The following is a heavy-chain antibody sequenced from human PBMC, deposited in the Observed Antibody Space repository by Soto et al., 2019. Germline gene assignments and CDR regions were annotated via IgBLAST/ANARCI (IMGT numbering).Heavy chain of an antibody. J-gene: IGHJ6*02. V-gene: IGHV1-69*01. CDR2: IIHIFGTA. CDR1: GGTFSSYA. D-gene: IGHD3-10*01. CDR3: AGGSYYYGSDPFYCYGMDV. Sequence: QVQLVQSGAEVKKPGSSVKVSCKASGGTFSSYAISWVRQAPGQGLEWMGGIIHIFGTANYAQKFQGRVTLTADESTSTAYMELDSLRSEDTAVYYCAGGSYYYGSDPFYCYGMDVWGQGTTVTVSS.